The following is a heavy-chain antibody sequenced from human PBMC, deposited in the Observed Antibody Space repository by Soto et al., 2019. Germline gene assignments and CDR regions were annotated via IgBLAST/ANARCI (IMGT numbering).Heavy chain of an antibody. V-gene: IGHV4-59*06. D-gene: IGHD4-17*01. CDR2: IYYSGST. CDR1: GDSASKYY. J-gene: IGHJ4*02. CDR3: ASLYGGNSPIDY. Sequence: SETLSLTCTVSGDSASKYYWSWIRQHPGKGLEWIGYIYYSGSTYYNPSLKSRVTISVDTSKNQFSLKLSSVTAADTAVYYCASLYGGNSPIDYWGQGTLVTVSS.